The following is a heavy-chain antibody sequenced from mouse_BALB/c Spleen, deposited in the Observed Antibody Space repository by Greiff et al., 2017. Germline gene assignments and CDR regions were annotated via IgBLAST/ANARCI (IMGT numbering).Heavy chain of an antibody. J-gene: IGHJ2*01. CDR1: GYTFTSYW. V-gene: IGHV1S41*01. CDR2: IAPGSGST. CDR3: ARGYDGYYGPFVY. Sequence: DLVKPGASVKLSCKASGYTFTSYWINWIKQRPGQGLEWIGRIAPGSGSTYYNEMFKGKATLTVDTSSSTAYIQLSSLSSEDSAVYFCARGYDGYYGPFVYWGKGTTLTVSS. D-gene: IGHD2-3*01.